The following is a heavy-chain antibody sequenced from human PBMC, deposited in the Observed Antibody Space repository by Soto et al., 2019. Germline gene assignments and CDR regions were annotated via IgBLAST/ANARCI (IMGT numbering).Heavy chain of an antibody. D-gene: IGHD3-22*01. J-gene: IGHJ1*01. CDR1: GYTFTGYY. V-gene: IGHV1-2*02. CDR3: ARGPQSHYYDSSGYSAEYFQH. CDR2: INPNSGGT. Sequence: ASVKVSCKASGYTFTGYYMHWVRQAPGQGLEWMGWINPNSGGTNYAQKFQGRVTMTRDTSISTAYMELSRLRSDDTAVYYCARGPQSHYYDSSGYSAEYFQHWGQGTLVTVSS.